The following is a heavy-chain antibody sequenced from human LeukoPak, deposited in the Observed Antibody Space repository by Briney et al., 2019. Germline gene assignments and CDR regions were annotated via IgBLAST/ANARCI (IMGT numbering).Heavy chain of an antibody. J-gene: IGHJ6*02. CDR3: AGAQSEGGYYYGMDV. CDR2: IIPIFGTA. D-gene: IGHD4/OR15-4a*01. Sequence: ASVKVSCKASGGTFSSYAISWVRQAPGQGLEWMGGIIPIFGTANYAQKFQGRVPITADESTSTAYMELSSLRSEDTAVYYCAGAQSEGGYYYGMDVWGQGTTVTVSS. CDR1: GGTFSSYA. V-gene: IGHV1-69*13.